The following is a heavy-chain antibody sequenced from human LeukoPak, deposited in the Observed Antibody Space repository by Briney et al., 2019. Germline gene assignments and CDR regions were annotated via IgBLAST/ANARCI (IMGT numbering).Heavy chain of an antibody. V-gene: IGHV3-66*01. D-gene: IGHD3-22*01. CDR3: ARDSYYYDSSGYYSDAFDI. CDR2: IYSDNT. J-gene: IGHJ3*02. Sequence: GGSLRLSCTVSGFTVSTNSMSWVRQAPGKGLEWVSFIYSDNTHYSDSVKGRFTISRDNAKNTLYLQMNSLRAEDTAVYYCARDSYYYDSSGYYSDAFDIWGQGTMVTVSS. CDR1: GFTVSTNS.